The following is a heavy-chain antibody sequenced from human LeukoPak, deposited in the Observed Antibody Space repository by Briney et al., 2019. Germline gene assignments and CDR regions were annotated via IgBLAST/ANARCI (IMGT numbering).Heavy chain of an antibody. Sequence: PGRALRLSCAASGFTFSTYGMHWVRQAPGKGLECVTLIWHDGSNKYYADSVKGRFTISRDNSKNTLYLQMISLRDDDTAVYYCARAVGHQLPPTMDVWGQGTTVIVSS. V-gene: IGHV3-33*01. J-gene: IGHJ6*02. CDR2: IWHDGSNK. D-gene: IGHD2-2*01. CDR1: GFTFSTYG. CDR3: ARAVGHQLPPTMDV.